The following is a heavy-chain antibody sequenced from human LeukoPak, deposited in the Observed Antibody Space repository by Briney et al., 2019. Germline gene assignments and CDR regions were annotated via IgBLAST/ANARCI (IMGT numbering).Heavy chain of an antibody. D-gene: IGHD6-6*01. J-gene: IGHJ6*02. CDR3: AIFPPDSRLDV. CDR1: GYTFTGYY. V-gene: IGHV1-2*02. CDR2: INPNSGGT. Sequence: ASVTVSCKASGYTFTGYYMHWVRQAPGQGLEWMGWINPNSGGTNYAQKFQGRVTMTRATSISTAYMELSRLRSDATAVYYCAIFPPDSRLDVWGQGTTVTVSS.